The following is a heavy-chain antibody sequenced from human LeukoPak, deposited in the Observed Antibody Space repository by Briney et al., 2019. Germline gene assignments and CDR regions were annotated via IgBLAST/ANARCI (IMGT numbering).Heavy chain of an antibody. CDR2: IYYSGST. CDR3: ARDGPHDILTGYAPWYFDY. Sequence: PSETLSLTCTVSGGSISSYYWSWIRQPPGKGLEWIGYIYYSGSTNYNPSLKNRVTISVDTSKNQFSLKLSSVTAADTAVYYCARDGPHDILTGYAPWYFDYWGQGTLVTVCS. J-gene: IGHJ4*02. CDR1: GGSISSYY. D-gene: IGHD3-9*01. V-gene: IGHV4-59*01.